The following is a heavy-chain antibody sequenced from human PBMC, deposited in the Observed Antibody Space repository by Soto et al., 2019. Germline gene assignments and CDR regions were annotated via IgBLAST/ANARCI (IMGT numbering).Heavy chain of an antibody. V-gene: IGHV4-59*08. CDR1: GGSISSYY. CDR2: IYYSGST. CDR3: PRRSGSSFDI. J-gene: IGHJ3*02. Sequence: QVQLQESGPGLVKPSETLSLTCTVSGGSISSYYWSWIRQPPGKGLEWIGYIYYSGSTNYNPSLTRXVXIXLDTSKNQFSLKLSSATAADTAGYYEPRRSGSSFDIWGQGTMVTVSS. D-gene: IGHD3-10*01.